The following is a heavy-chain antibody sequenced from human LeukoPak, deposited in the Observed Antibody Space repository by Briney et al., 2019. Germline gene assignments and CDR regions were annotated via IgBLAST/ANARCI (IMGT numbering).Heavy chain of an antibody. D-gene: IGHD1-26*01. CDR3: ARFVGATDY. CDR1: GFTFSSYE. J-gene: IGHJ4*02. Sequence: GGSLRLFCAASGFTFSSYEMNWVRQAPGKGLEWVAYISSSGSTIYYADSVKGRFTISRDNAKNSLYLQMNSLRAEDTAVYYCARFVGATDYWGQGTLVTVSS. CDR2: ISSSGSTI. V-gene: IGHV3-48*03.